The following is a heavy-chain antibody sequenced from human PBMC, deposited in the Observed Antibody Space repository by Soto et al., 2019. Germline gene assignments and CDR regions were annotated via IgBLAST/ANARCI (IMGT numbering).Heavy chain of an antibody. J-gene: IGHJ4*02. V-gene: IGHV1-69*02. Sequence: QVQLVQSGAEVKKPGSSVKVSCKASGGTFSSYSTSWVRQARGQGLEWMGRIIPIFGIANYAQKFQGRVTITADKSTSTAYMELSSLRSEDTAVYYCASPMGDILTGYSDYWAQGTLVTVSS. D-gene: IGHD3-9*01. CDR1: GGTFSSYS. CDR3: ASPMGDILTGYSDY. CDR2: IIPIFGIA.